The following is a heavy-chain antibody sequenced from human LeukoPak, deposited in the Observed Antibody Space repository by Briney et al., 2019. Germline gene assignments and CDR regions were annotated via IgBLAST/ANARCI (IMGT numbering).Heavy chain of an antibody. V-gene: IGHV3-48*03. CDR1: GFTFSSYE. D-gene: IGHD3-10*01. CDR2: ISSSGSTI. CDR3: ARDPKAKTMVQGVSRDFDY. Sequence: GGSLRLSCAASGFTFSSYEMNWVRQAPGKGLEWVSYISSSGSTIYYADSVKGRFTISRDNAKNSLYLQMNSLRAEDTAVYYCARDPKAKTMVQGVSRDFDYWGQGTLVTVSS. J-gene: IGHJ4*02.